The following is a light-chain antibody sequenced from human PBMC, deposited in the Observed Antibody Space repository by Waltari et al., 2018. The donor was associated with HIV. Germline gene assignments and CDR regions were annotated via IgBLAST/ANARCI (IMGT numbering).Light chain of an antibody. CDR1: QSVSSK. Sequence: MTQSPVTLSVSPGERATLSCRASQSVSSKLAWYQQKPGQAPRLLIYGTSTRATGIPARFSGSGSGTEFTLTISSLQSEDFAVYYCQQYSDWWTFGQGTKVEIK. CDR2: GTS. J-gene: IGKJ1*01. CDR3: QQYSDWWT. V-gene: IGKV3-15*01.